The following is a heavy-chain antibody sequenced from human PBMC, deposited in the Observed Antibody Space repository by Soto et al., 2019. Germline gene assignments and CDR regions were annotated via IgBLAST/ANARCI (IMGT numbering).Heavy chain of an antibody. CDR1: GGSISSSSYY. V-gene: IGHV4-39*01. CDR2: IYYSGST. CDR3: ARLYYYGSVDY. D-gene: IGHD3-10*01. J-gene: IGHJ4*02. Sequence: SETLSLTCTVSGGSISSSSYYWGWIRQPPGKGLEWIGSIYYSGSTYYNPSLKSRVTISVDTSKNQFSLKLSSVTAADTAVYYCARLYYYGSVDYWGQGTLVTVS.